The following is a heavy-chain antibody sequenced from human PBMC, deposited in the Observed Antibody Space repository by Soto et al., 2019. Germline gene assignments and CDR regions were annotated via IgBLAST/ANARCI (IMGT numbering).Heavy chain of an antibody. J-gene: IGHJ3*02. CDR1: GFIFSSYA. D-gene: IGHD6-19*01. V-gene: IGHV3-23*01. CDR3: AKTTDGWFSAFEI. Sequence: PGGSLRLSCAASGFIFSSYAMSWVRQAPGKGLEWVSAISGSGTTACYADSVKGRFTFSRDNSKKTMYLQMNSLRAEDTAVYYCAKTTDGWFSAFEIWGQGTMVTVSS. CDR2: ISGSGTTA.